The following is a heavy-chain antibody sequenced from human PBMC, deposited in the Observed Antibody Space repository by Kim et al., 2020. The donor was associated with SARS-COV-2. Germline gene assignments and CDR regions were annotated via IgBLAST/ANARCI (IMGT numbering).Heavy chain of an antibody. CDR3: ARDRYSYDAFDI. D-gene: IGHD5-18*01. J-gene: IGHJ3*02. Sequence: YYADSVKGRFTISRDNSKNTLYLQMNSLRAEDTAVYYCARDRYSYDAFDIWGQGTMVTVSS. V-gene: IGHV3-30*01.